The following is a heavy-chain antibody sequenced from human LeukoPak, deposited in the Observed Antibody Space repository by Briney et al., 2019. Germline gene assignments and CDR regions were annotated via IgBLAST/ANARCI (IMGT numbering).Heavy chain of an antibody. V-gene: IGHV4-34*01. D-gene: IGHD5-18*01. CDR2: INHSGST. CDR1: GGSFSGYY. J-gene: IGHJ4*02. CDR3: AREVSYGYRAPYYFDY. Sequence: SETLSLTCAVYGGSFSGYYWSWIRQPPGKGLEWIGEINHSGSTNYNPSLKSRVTMSVDTSKNQFSLKLSSVTAADTAVYYCAREVSYGYRAPYYFDYWGQGTLVTVSS.